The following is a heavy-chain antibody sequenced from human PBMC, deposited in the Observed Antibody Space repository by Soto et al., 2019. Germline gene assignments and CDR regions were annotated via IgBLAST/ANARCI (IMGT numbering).Heavy chain of an antibody. Sequence: GGSLRLSCAASGFTFSSYWMSWVRQAPGKGLEWVANIKTDGSEKYYMDSVRGRFTTSRDNARNFFLLQMNSLTGADTAVYYCTRDGSPFALDVWGLGTSVTVSS. CDR2: IKTDGSEK. CDR3: TRDGSPFALDV. CDR1: GFTFSSYW. V-gene: IGHV3-7*03. J-gene: IGHJ6*02.